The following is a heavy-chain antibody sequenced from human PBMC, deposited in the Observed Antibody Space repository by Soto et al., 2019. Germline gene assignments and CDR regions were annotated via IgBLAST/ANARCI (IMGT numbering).Heavy chain of an antibody. CDR1: GFTFSDYY. J-gene: IGHJ6*02. CDR2: ISGSNIYT. V-gene: IGHV3-11*06. CDR3: ARDGGEVIPAAIGGGYGMDV. Sequence: QVHLVESGGGLVKPGGSLRLAFAASGFTFSDYYMSWIRQAPGKGLEWISYISGSNIYTNYADSVKGRFTISRDNANNSLYLQMDSLRVEDTAVYYCARDGGEVIPAAIGGGYGMDVWGQGTTVTVSS. D-gene: IGHD2-2*01.